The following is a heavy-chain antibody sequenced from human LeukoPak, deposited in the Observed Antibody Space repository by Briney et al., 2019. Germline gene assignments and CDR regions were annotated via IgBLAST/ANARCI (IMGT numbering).Heavy chain of an antibody. CDR3: ARGPPRRQSRYCSGGSCYPNLYYFDY. CDR2: MNPNSGNT. D-gene: IGHD2-15*01. Sequence: ASVKVSYKASGYTFISYDINWVRQATGQGLEWMGWMNPNSGNTGYAQKFQGRVTMTRNTSISTAYMELSSLRSEDTAVYYCARGPPRRQSRYCSGGSCYPNLYYFDYWGQGTLVTVSS. CDR1: GYTFISYD. J-gene: IGHJ4*02. V-gene: IGHV1-8*01.